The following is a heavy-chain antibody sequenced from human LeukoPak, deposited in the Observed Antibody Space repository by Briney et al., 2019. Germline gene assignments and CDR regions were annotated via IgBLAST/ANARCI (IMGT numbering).Heavy chain of an antibody. J-gene: IGHJ4*02. CDR1: GGSFSGYY. CDR3: ARDGRGLDY. Sequence: SETLSLTCAVYGGSFSGYYWSWIRQPPGKGLEWIGYIYYSGSTDYNPSLKSRVTISVDTSKNQFSLKLSSVTAADTAVYYCARDGRGLDYWGQGTLVTVSS. V-gene: IGHV4-34*01. CDR2: IYYSGST. D-gene: IGHD3-10*01.